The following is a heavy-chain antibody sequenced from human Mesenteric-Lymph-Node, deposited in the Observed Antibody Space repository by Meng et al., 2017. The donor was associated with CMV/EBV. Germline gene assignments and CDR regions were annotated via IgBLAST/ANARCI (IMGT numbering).Heavy chain of an antibody. CDR1: GDSVPSNSAA. V-gene: IGHV6-1*01. Sequence: SQTHSLTRAISGDSVPSNSAAWNWSRQTPSRGLEWLGRTYYWSKWYNDYALSMRSRMTINLDTSKNQFSLQLDSVTPEDTAVYFCARGLREVDWGHAPNYFDSWGQGTLVTVSS. J-gene: IGHJ4*02. D-gene: IGHD3/OR15-3a*01. CDR3: ARGLREVDWGHAPNYFDS. CDR2: TYYWSKWYN.